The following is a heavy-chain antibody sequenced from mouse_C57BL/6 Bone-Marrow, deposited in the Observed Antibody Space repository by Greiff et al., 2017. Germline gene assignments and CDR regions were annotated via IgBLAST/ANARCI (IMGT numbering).Heavy chain of an antibody. V-gene: IGHV1-55*01. CDR2: IYPGSGST. J-gene: IGHJ3*01. Sequence: VQLQQPGAELVKPGASVKMSCKASGYTFTSYWITWVKQRPGQGLEWIGDIYPGSGSTNNNEKFKSKATLTVDTSSSTAYMQLSSLTSEDSAVYYCATTTVVEEAAWFAYWGQGTLVTVSA. D-gene: IGHD1-1*01. CDR3: ATTTVVEEAAWFAY. CDR1: GYTFTSYW.